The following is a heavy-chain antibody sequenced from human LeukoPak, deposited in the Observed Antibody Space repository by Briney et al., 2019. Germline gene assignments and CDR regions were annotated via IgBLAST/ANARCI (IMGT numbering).Heavy chain of an antibody. CDR3: AKDSAKKYDDY. CDR2: ISGSGDST. CDR1: GFTFSTYG. D-gene: IGHD2/OR15-2a*01. V-gene: IGHV3-23*01. J-gene: IGHJ4*02. Sequence: PGGSLRLSCAASGFTFSTYGMSWVRQAPGKGLEWVSAISGSGDSTYYADSVKGRFTISRDNSKNTLYLQMNGLRAEDTAVYYCAKDSAKKYDDYWGQGTLVTVSS.